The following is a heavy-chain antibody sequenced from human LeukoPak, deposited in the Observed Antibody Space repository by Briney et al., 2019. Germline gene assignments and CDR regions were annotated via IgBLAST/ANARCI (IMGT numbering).Heavy chain of an antibody. V-gene: IGHV3-15*01. D-gene: IGHD6-13*01. CDR2: IKSKTDGGTT. CDR3: TTDRFSSSLDAFDI. Sequence: PGGSLRLSCAASGFTFSNAWMNWVRQAPGKGLEWVGCIKSKTDGGTTDYAAPVKGRFTISRDDSKNTLYLQMNSLKTEDTAVYYCTTDRFSSSLDAFDIWGQGTMVTVSS. CDR1: GFTFSNAW. J-gene: IGHJ3*02.